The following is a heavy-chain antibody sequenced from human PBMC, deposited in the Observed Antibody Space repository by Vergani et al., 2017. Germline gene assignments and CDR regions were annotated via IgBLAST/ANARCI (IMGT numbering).Heavy chain of an antibody. CDR3: ARDPLYSTTWPFLLLDMDV. J-gene: IGHJ6*02. V-gene: IGHV4-61*02. D-gene: IGHD6-13*01. Sequence: QVQLQESGPGLARPSQTLSLTCTVSGGSISSGSYYWSWFRQPAGKGLEWIGRFYTGGGTSYNPSLKSRVTISVVTSKNQFSLQLSSVTAADTAVYYCARDPLYSTTWPFLLLDMDVWGQGTTVTVSS. CDR2: FYTGGGT. CDR1: GGSISSGSYY.